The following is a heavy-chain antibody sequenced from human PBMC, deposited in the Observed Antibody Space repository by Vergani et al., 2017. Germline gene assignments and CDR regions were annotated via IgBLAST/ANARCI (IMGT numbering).Heavy chain of an antibody. Sequence: EVPLVESGGGLVQPGRSLRLSCTAPGFTSGDYAMSWVRQAPGKGVEWVVFIRSKAYGGTTEYAASVKGRFTISRDDSKSIAYLQMNSLKTEDTAVYYCTRAYGDYEGEFDYWGQGTLVTVSS. CDR3: TRAYGDYEGEFDY. V-gene: IGHV3-49*04. D-gene: IGHD4-17*01. J-gene: IGHJ4*02. CDR1: GFTSGDYA. CDR2: IRSKAYGGTT.